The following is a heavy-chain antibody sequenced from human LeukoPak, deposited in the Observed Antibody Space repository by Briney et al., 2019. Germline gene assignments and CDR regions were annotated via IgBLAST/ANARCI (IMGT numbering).Heavy chain of an antibody. CDR1: GFTFSSYG. CDR3: AKDNGLDSYGYMDV. CDR2: ISYDGSNK. Sequence: GGSLRLSCAASGFTFSSYGMHWVRQAPGKGLEWVAVISYDGSNKYYADSVKGRFTISRDNSKNTLYLQMNSLRAEDTAVYYCAKDNGLDSYGYMDVWGKGTTVTVSS. V-gene: IGHV3-30*18. J-gene: IGHJ6*03. D-gene: IGHD5-18*01.